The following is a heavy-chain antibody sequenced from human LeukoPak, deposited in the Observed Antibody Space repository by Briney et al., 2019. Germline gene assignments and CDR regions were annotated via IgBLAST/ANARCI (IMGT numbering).Heavy chain of an antibody. CDR1: GGSVSSGSYY. CDR3: ARVSPSARKQYYFDY. J-gene: IGHJ4*02. D-gene: IGHD6-19*01. Sequence: PSETLSLTCTVSGGSVSSGSYYWSWIRQPPGKGLEWIGYIYYSGSTNYNPSLKSRVTISVDTSKNQFSLKLSSVTAADTAVYYCARVSPSARKQYYFDYWGQGTLVTVSS. CDR2: IYYSGST. V-gene: IGHV4-61*01.